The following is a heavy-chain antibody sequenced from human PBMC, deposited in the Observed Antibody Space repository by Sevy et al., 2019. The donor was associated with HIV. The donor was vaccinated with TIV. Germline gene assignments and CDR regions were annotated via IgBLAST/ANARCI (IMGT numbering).Heavy chain of an antibody. V-gene: IGHV3-72*01. CDR3: ARSSVVRGVAFDF. CDR2: TRNKANSYTT. J-gene: IGHJ3*01. D-gene: IGHD2-15*01. CDR1: GFTFSDHC. Sequence: GGSLRLSCAASGFTFSDHCMDWVRQAPGKGLEWVGRTRNKANSYTTEYAASVKGRFTISRDDSKNSLYLQMNSLKTEDTAVYYCARSSVVRGVAFDFWGQGTMVTVSS.